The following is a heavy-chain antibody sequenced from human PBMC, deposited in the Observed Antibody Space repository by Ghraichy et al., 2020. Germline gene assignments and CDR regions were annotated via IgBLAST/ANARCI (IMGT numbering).Heavy chain of an antibody. Sequence: GGSLRLSCGASGFTFSDYSMNWVRQAPGKGLEWVSSISTSSSYIYYADSVKGRFTISRDSAKNSLYLQMNSLRAEDTAVYYCARDASRGSTGYYPPGYWGQGNLVTVSS. CDR1: GFTFSDYS. D-gene: IGHD3-22*01. CDR2: ISTSSSYI. V-gene: IGHV3-21*01. J-gene: IGHJ4*02. CDR3: ARDASRGSTGYYPPGY.